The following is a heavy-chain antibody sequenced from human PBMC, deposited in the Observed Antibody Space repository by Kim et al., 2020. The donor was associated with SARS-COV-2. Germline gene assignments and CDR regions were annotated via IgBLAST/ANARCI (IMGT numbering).Heavy chain of an antibody. CDR1: GGSFRGPY. J-gene: IGHJ3*01. Sequence: SETLSLTCAVYGGSFRGPYWSWIRQPPGKGLEWMGEINQSGSTNYNPSLKSRVTISVDTSRNQFSLKLSSVTAADTAVYYCARGLSAWSGDAFDLWGQG. V-gene: IGHV4-34*01. D-gene: IGHD6-19*01. CDR2: INQSGST. CDR3: ARGLSAWSGDAFDL.